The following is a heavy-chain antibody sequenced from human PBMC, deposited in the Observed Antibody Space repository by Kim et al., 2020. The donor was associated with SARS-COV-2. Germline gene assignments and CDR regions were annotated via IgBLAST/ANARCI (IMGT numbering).Heavy chain of an antibody. Sequence: ASVKVSCKASGYTFTSYYMHWVRQAPGQGLEWMGIINPSGGSTSYAQKFQGRVTMTRDTSTSTVYMELSSLRSEDTAVYYCARVWGIYDFWSGFDYWGQGTLVTVSS. CDR1: GYTFTSYY. CDR2: INPSGGST. V-gene: IGHV1-46*01. D-gene: IGHD3-3*01. CDR3: ARVWGIYDFWSGFDY. J-gene: IGHJ4*02.